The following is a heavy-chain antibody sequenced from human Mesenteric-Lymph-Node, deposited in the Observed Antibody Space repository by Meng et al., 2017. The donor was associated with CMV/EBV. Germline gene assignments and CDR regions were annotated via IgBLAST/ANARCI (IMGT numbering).Heavy chain of an antibody. CDR2: INSDGSST. V-gene: IGHV3-74*01. D-gene: IGHD3-3*01. J-gene: IGHJ6*02. CDR3: ARARAYDFWSGYLDYYYTMDA. Sequence: GGSLRLSCAASGFTFSSYWMHWVRQAPGKGLVWVSRINSDGSSTSYADSVKGRFTISRDNAKNTLYLQMNSLRAEDTAVYYCARARAYDFWSGYLDYYYTMDAWGQGTTVTVSS. CDR1: GFTFSSYW.